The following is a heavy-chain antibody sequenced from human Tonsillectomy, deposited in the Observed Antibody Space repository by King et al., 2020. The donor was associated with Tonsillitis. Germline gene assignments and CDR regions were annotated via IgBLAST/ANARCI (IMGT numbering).Heavy chain of an antibody. CDR3: ARDYFDTSGYFSYYFDT. D-gene: IGHD3-22*01. CDR2: IYSSGST. V-gene: IGHV4-4*07. Sequence: QLQESGPGLVKPSETLSLTCTVSGGSISSYYWSWIRQPAGKGLEWIGRIYSSGSTNYNPSLKSRVTMSVDTSKNQFSLKLTSVTAADTAVYYCARDYFDTSGYFSYYFDTWGQGTLVTVSS. J-gene: IGHJ4*02. CDR1: GGSISSYY.